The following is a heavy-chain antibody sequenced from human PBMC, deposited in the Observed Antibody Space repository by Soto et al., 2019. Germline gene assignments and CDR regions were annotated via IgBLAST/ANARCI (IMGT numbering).Heavy chain of an antibody. Sequence: PGGSLRLSCAASGFTFSTYTMNWVRQAPGKGLEWVSSISSTSSYIYYADSVKGRFTISRDSAKNSLYLQMNSLRAEDTAVYYCKRSPGWQRYTFDIWGQGTMVTVSS. V-gene: IGHV3-21*01. J-gene: IGHJ3*02. CDR3: KRSPGWQRYTFDI. CDR2: ISSTSSYI. D-gene: IGHD2-15*01. CDR1: GFTFSTYT.